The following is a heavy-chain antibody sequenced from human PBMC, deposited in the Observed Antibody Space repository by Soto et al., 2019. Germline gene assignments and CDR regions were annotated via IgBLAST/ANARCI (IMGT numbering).Heavy chain of an antibody. CDR2: TIPIFGTA. CDR3: ARYRLWSSGYYPKDAFDI. D-gene: IGHD3-22*01. J-gene: IGHJ3*02. V-gene: IGHV1-69*13. CDR1: GGTFSSYA. Sequence: SVKVSCKASGGTFSSYAISWVRQAPGQGLEWMGGTIPIFGTANYAQKFQGRVTITADESTSTAYMELSSLRSEDTAVYYCARYRLWSSGYYPKDAFDIWGQGTMVTVSS.